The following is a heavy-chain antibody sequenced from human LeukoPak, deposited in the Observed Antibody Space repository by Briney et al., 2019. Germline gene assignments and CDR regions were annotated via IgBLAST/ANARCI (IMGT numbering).Heavy chain of an antibody. V-gene: IGHV1-8*01. D-gene: IGHD2-2*01. CDR1: GYTFTSYD. CDR3: ARPYCSSTSCYSLVGYYGMDV. J-gene: IGHJ6*02. Sequence: WASVKVSCKASGYTFTSYDINWVRQATGQGLEWMGWMNPNSGNTGYAQKFQGRVTMTRNTSISPASMELSSLRSEDTAVYYCARPYCSSTSCYSLVGYYGMDVWGQGTTVTVSS. CDR2: MNPNSGNT.